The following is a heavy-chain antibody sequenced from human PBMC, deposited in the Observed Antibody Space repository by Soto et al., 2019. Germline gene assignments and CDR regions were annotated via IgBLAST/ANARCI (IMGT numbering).Heavy chain of an antibody. CDR3: ARSQKRFTDIVVVVAAPSDY. V-gene: IGHV3-30*03. CDR2: ISYDGSNK. Sequence: QVQLVESGGGVVQPGRSLRLSCAASGFTFSSYGMHWVRQAPGKGLEWVAVISYDGSNKYYADSVKGRFTISRDNSKNTLYLQMNSLRAEDTAVYYCARSQKRFTDIVVVVAAPSDYWGQGTLVTVSS. CDR1: GFTFSSYG. J-gene: IGHJ4*02. D-gene: IGHD2-15*01.